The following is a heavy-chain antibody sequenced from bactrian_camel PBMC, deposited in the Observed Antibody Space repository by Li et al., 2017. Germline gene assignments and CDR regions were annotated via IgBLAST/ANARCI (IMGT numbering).Heavy chain of an antibody. CDR2: IDIRGNT. CDR3: AACQNQINGGPRY. V-gene: IGHV3S66*01. D-gene: IGHD3*01. CDR1: GAPFDDGD. J-gene: IGHJ4*01. Sequence: DVQLVESGGESVQAGGSLKLSCTTSGAPFDDGDMGWYRPAPGNRCEKVSTIDIRGNTYYADSVKGRFTISHDSAKNTVYLHMTSLKSEDTAVYYCAACQNQINGGPRYWGQGTQVTVS.